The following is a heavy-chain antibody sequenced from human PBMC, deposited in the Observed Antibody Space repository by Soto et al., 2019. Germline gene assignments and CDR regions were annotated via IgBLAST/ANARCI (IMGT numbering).Heavy chain of an antibody. CDR1: GGTFSSYA. CDR3: ARCLRYCTNGVCYFDAFDI. Sequence: SVKVSCKASGGTFSSYAISWVRQAPGQGLEWMGGIIPIFGTANYAQKFRGRVTITADESTSTAYMELSSLRSEDTAVYYCARCLRYCTNGVCYFDAFDIWGQGTMVTVSS. J-gene: IGHJ3*02. V-gene: IGHV1-69*13. CDR2: IIPIFGTA. D-gene: IGHD2-8*01.